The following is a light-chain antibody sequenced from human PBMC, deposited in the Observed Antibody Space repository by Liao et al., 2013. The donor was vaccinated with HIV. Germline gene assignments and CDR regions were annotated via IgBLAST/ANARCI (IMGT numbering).Light chain of an antibody. CDR1: NIGGRS. Sequence: SYMLTQPPSVSVAPGATATITCGGDNIGGRSVHWYQHKAGQAPHLVISYDNDRPSGIPARFSGSNSGNTATLTISRVEAGDEADYYCQVWDSTTDQEVFGGGTKLTVL. J-gene: IGLJ3*02. CDR2: YDN. CDR3: QVWDSTTDQEV. V-gene: IGLV3-21*01.